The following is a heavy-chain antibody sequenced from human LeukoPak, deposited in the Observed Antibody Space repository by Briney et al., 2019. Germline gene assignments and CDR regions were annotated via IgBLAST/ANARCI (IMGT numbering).Heavy chain of an antibody. CDR1: GGSISSYY. CDR3: ARHNSPEYSSSSPFDY. Sequence: PSETLSLTCTVSGGSISSYYWSWIRQPPGKGLEWIGYTYYSGSTNYNPSLKSRVTISVDTSKNQFSLKLSSVTAADTAVYYCARHNSPEYSSSSPFDYWGQGTLVTVSS. D-gene: IGHD6-6*01. J-gene: IGHJ4*02. V-gene: IGHV4-59*08. CDR2: TYYSGST.